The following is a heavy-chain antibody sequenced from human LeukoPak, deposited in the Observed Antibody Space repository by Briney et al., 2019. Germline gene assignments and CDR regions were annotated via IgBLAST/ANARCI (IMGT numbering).Heavy chain of an antibody. CDR3: ARKGGSSRQSYYYYYGMDV. CDR2: ISYDGSNK. CDR1: GFTFSSYA. D-gene: IGHD2-15*01. V-gene: IGHV3-30-3*01. Sequence: PGGSPRLSCAASGFTFSSYAMHWVRQAPGKGLEWVAVISYDGSNKYYADSVKGRFTISRDNSKNTLYLQMNSLRAEDTAVYYCARKGGSSRQSYYYYYGMDVWGQGTTVTVSS. J-gene: IGHJ6*02.